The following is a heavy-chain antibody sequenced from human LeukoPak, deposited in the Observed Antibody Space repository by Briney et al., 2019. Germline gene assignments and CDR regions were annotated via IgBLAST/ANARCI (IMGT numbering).Heavy chain of an antibody. J-gene: IGHJ4*02. CDR1: GFIFSDYY. CDR2: ISSSGSTI. D-gene: IGHD6-13*01. V-gene: IGHV3-11*01. CDR3: ARVGSSSSHFDY. Sequence: PGGSLRLSCAASGFIFSDYYMTWIRQAPGKGLEWVSYISSSGSTIYYADSVKGRFTISRDNAKNSLYLQMNSLRAEDTAVYYCARVGSSSSHFDYWGQGTLVTVSS.